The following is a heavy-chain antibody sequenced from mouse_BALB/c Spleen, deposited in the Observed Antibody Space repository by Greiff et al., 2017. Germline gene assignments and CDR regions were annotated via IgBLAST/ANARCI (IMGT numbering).Heavy chain of an antibody. V-gene: IGHV1-4*01. Sequence: VMLVESGAELARPGASVKMSCKASGYTFTSYTMHWVKQRPGQGLEWIGYINPSSGYTNYNQKFKDKATLTADKSSSTAYMQLSSLTSEDSAVYYCAKGGRYDEGAYWGQGTLVTVSA. CDR2: INPSSGYT. D-gene: IGHD2-14*01. CDR1: GYTFTSYT. J-gene: IGHJ3*01. CDR3: AKGGRYDEGAY.